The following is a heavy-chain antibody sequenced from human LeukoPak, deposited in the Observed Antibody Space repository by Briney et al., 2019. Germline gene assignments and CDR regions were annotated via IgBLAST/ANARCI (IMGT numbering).Heavy chain of an antibody. Sequence: PSETLSLTCTVSGGSISSYYWSWIRQPPGKGLEWIGYIYYSGSTNYNPSLKSRVTISVDTSKNQFSLKLSSVTAADTAVYYCARHYYDSSGYSEADWYFDLWGRGTPVTVSS. CDR3: ARHYYDSSGYSEADWYFDL. D-gene: IGHD3-22*01. CDR1: GGSISSYY. V-gene: IGHV4-59*01. CDR2: IYYSGST. J-gene: IGHJ2*01.